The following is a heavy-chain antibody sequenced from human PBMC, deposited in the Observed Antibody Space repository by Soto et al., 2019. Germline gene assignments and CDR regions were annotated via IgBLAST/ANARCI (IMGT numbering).Heavy chain of an antibody. CDR1: GGSFSGYY. D-gene: IGHD3-10*01. J-gene: IGHJ6*02. V-gene: IGHV4-34*01. CDR2: INQSGSA. Sequence: QVQLQQWGAGLLRPSETLSLTCAIYGGSFSGYYWSWIRQPPGKGLEWIGEINQSGSATYNPSLTSRVTISVDRSKNQISLKMNSVTAADTAIYYCATDGDGRNYYSYGMDVWGQGTTVTVSS. CDR3: ATDGDGRNYYSYGMDV.